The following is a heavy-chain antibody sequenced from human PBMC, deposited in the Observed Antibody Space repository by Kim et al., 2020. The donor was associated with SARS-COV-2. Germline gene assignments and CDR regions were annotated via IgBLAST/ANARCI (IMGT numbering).Heavy chain of an antibody. Sequence: YADSVKGRFTISRDDAKNTLYLQLNSLRAEDTAVYYCARGPLVLRDAFDNWGQGTMVTVSS. CDR3: ARGPLVLRDAFDN. V-gene: IGHV3-74*01. J-gene: IGHJ3*02. D-gene: IGHD3-3*01.